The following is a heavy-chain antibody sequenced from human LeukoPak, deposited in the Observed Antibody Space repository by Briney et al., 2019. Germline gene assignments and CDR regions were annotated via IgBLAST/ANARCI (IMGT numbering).Heavy chain of an antibody. CDR3: AKEVEERFLEWLFQR. CDR1: GFPFSSYG. V-gene: IGHV3-30*18. CDR2: VSHDGSNE. D-gene: IGHD3-3*01. Sequence: GGSLRLSCAASGFPFSSYGMHWVRQAPGKGLEWVAVVSHDGSNEYFVDSVKGRFTISRDNSKNTLYLQMNSLRAEDTAVYYCAKEVEERFLEWLFQRWGQGTLVTVSS. J-gene: IGHJ4*02.